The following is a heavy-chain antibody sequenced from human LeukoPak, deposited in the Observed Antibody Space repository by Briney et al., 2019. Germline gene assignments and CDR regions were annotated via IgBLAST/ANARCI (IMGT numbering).Heavy chain of an antibody. J-gene: IGHJ4*02. D-gene: IGHD1-26*01. V-gene: IGHV3-48*01. CDR2: ISGRSSTI. Sequence: GGSLRLSCAASAFTFSDYSMNWVRQAPGKGLEWVSYISGRSSTIYYADSVKGRFTTSRDNAKNSMYLQMNSLRAEDTAVYYCARDRIKSGSYYFDYWGQGTLVTVSS. CDR1: AFTFSDYS. CDR3: ARDRIKSGSYYFDY.